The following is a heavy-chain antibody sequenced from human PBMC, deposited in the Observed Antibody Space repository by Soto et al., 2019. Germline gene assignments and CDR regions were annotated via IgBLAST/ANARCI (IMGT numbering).Heavy chain of an antibody. CDR1: GASLLSYY. Sequence: HVQLRASGPGLVKPSETLSLSCSVPGASLLSYYWSWVRQPAGKGLEWIGHIFSNGQTSYNPSLMSRLTMSIDPSKDLFSLNLSSVPAADTAVYYCAKGWDVKYFDEWGQGTLVTVSS. CDR2: IFSNGQT. J-gene: IGHJ4*02. CDR3: AKGWDVKYFDE. V-gene: IGHV4-4*07. D-gene: IGHD6-19*01.